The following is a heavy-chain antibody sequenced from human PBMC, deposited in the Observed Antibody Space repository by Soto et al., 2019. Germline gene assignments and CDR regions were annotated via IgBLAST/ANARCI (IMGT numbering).Heavy chain of an antibody. J-gene: IGHJ4*02. Sequence: QVQLQESGPGLVKPSETLSLTCTVSGVSISSYYWSWIRQPPGKGLEWIGYIYYSGSTNYNPSLXSXAXIXXDTTKNQFSLKLSSVTAADTAVYYCARARGGYIHYWGQGTLVTVSS. CDR1: GVSISSYY. V-gene: IGHV4-59*01. D-gene: IGHD2-15*01. CDR2: IYYSGST. CDR3: ARARGGYIHY.